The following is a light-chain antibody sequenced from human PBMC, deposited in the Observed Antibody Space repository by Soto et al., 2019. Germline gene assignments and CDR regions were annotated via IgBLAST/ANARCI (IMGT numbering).Light chain of an antibody. J-gene: IGLJ1*01. Sequence: QSALTQPPSVSGAPGQRVTISCTGRSSNIGAGYDVHWYQQLPGMAPKLLIYYNTNRPSGVPDRFSGSKSGTSASLAITGLQAEDEADYYCQSYDNSLSYVFGTGTRSPS. CDR2: YNT. CDR3: QSYDNSLSYV. V-gene: IGLV1-40*01. CDR1: SSNIGAGYD.